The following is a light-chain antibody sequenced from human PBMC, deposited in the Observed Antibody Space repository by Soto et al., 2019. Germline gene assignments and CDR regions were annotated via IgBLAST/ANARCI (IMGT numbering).Light chain of an antibody. J-gene: IGKJ1*01. CDR3: QQYGSSPRT. V-gene: IGKV3-15*01. Sequence: EIVMTQSPATLSVSPGERATLSCRASQSVSSNLAWYQQKPGQAPRLLIYGASTRATGIPARFSGSGSGTEFTLTISRLEAEDFAVYYCQQYGSSPRTFGQGTKGDIK. CDR1: QSVSSN. CDR2: GAS.